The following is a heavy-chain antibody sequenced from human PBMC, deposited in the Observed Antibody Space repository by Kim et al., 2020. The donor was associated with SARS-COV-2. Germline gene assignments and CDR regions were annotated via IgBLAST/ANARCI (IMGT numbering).Heavy chain of an antibody. Sequence: ASVKDSCKASGYTFTSYGISWVRQAPGQGLEWMGWISAYNGNTNYAQKLQGRVTMTTDTSTSTAYMELRSLRSDDTAVYYCARDGYYYDSSGYPPFDYWGQGTLVTVSS. CDR1: GYTFTSYG. D-gene: IGHD3-22*01. CDR3: ARDGYYYDSSGYPPFDY. V-gene: IGHV1-18*01. J-gene: IGHJ4*02. CDR2: ISAYNGNT.